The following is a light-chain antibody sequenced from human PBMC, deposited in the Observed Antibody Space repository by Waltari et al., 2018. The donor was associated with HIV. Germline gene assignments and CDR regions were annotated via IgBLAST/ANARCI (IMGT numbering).Light chain of an antibody. CDR3: QSYDSSLSGWV. Sequence: QSVLTQPPSVSWAPRQRVTLSCPVSSSTIGAGSAVHWYQQLPGTAPNLLIYGNSKRPSGVPDRVSGSKAGTSACLAITGLQAEDEADYYCQSYDSSLSGWVFGGGTKLTVL. J-gene: IGLJ3*02. V-gene: IGLV1-40*01. CDR1: SSTIGAGSA. CDR2: GNS.